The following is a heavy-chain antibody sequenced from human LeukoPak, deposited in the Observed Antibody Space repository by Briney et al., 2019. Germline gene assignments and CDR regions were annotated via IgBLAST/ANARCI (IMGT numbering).Heavy chain of an antibody. CDR1: GYSFTTYW. V-gene: IGHV5-51*01. J-gene: IGHJ6*02. D-gene: IGHD2-8*01. Sequence: GESLKISCKGSGYSFTTYWIVWVRQMPGKGPEWIGVIYPGDSDTRYSPSFQGHVTISADKSISTAYLQWSSLKASDTAMYYCARRPTNYSGMDVWGQGTTVTVPS. CDR3: ARRPTNYSGMDV. CDR2: IYPGDSDT.